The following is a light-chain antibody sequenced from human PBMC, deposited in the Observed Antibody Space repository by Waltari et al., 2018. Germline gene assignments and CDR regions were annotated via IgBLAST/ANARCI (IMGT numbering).Light chain of an antibody. Sequence: DIVMTQSPATLSVSPGETATLSCRASQSVSSNVAWYQKKPGQAPRLLIYDASTRATSIPARFRGSGSGTEFTLTISSLQSEDFAVYYCQQYNRWPPITFGQGTRLEIK. J-gene: IGKJ5*01. CDR2: DAS. V-gene: IGKV3-15*01. CDR1: QSVSSN. CDR3: QQYNRWPPIT.